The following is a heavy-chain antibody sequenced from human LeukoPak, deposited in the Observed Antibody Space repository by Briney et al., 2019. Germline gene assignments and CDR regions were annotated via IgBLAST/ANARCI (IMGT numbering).Heavy chain of an antibody. CDR2: INHSGST. CDR1: GGSFSGYY. CDR3: AGYRHGYSGYDDC. D-gene: IGHD5-12*01. Sequence: KPSETLSLTCAVDGGSFSGYYWSWIRQPPGKGLEWIGEINHSGSTNYNPSLKSRVTMSVDTSQNHCSLRLSSVTAADTAVYYCAGYRHGYSGYDDCWGQGTLVTVSS. J-gene: IGHJ4*02. V-gene: IGHV4-34*01.